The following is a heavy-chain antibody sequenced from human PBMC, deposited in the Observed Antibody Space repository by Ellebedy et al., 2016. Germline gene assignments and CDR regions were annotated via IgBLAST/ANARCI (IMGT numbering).Heavy chain of an antibody. CDR2: ISTTGSDV. V-gene: IGHV3-48*03. J-gene: IGHJ4*02. Sequence: GGSLRLSCATSGFSFSSYTMRWVRQAPGRGLESLSHISTTGSDVYYADSVKGRFTISRDNAANSMYLQMNSLRVDDTAVYYCAKRRSTPGTALYYFDYWGQGTLVTVSS. CDR1: GFSFSSYT. CDR3: AKRRSTPGTALYYFDY. D-gene: IGHD1-26*01.